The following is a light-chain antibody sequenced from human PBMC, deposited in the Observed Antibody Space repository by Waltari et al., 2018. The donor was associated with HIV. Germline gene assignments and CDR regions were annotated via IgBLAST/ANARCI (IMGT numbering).Light chain of an antibody. J-gene: IGKJ4*01. CDR2: GAS. V-gene: IGKV1-12*01. CDR1: LSISNW. CDR3: QQAISFPLT. Sequence: IQMTQSPSSVSASVGDRVNITCRASLSISNWLGWYQQRPGKAPKLLSFGASTLQSGVPPRFSGSGSGKHFTLNVSSLQPEDYATYFCQQAISFPLTFGGGTRVEIK.